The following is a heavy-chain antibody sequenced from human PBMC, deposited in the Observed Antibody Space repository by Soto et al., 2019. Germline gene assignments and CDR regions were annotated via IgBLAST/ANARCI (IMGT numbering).Heavy chain of an antibody. Sequence: QVQLVESGGGVVQPGRSLRLSCAASGFTFSSYAMHWVRQAPGKGLEWVAAISYDGYNKYYADSVKGRFTISRDNSKNTLDLQMNSLRAEDTAVYYCARELRRMVRGIEYWGQGTLVTVSS. CDR2: ISYDGYNK. J-gene: IGHJ4*02. V-gene: IGHV3-30-3*01. CDR3: ARELRRMVRGIEY. D-gene: IGHD3-10*01. CDR1: GFTFSSYA.